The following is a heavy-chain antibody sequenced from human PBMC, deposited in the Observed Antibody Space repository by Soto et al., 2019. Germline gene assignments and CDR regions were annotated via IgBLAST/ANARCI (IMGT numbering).Heavy chain of an antibody. V-gene: IGHV2-5*02. Sequence: QITLKESGPTLVKPTQPLTLTCTFSGLSLSSTRMAVGWIRQPPGKALEWLAFIYWDDDKPYSPFLKSRLTITKDTSKNQVVLTMSNMDPVDTARYYCAHIVVAGLGYYFDYWGQGTLVTVSS. D-gene: IGHD6-19*01. J-gene: IGHJ4*02. CDR1: GLSLSSTRMA. CDR3: AHIVVAGLGYYFDY. CDR2: IYWDDDK.